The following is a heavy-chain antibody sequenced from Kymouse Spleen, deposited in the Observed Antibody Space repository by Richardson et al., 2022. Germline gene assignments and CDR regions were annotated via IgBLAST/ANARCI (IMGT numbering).Heavy chain of an antibody. Sequence: QVQLQQWGAGLLKPSETLSLTCAVYGGSFSGYYWSWIRQPPGKGLEWIGEINHSGSTNYNPSLKSRVTISVDTSKNQFSLKLSSVTAADTAVYYCARGVITGTYFDYWGQGTLVTVSS. CDR3: ARGVITGTYFDY. J-gene: IGHJ4*02. CDR2: INHSGST. D-gene: IGHD1-7*01. V-gene: IGHV4-34*01. CDR1: GGSFSGYY.